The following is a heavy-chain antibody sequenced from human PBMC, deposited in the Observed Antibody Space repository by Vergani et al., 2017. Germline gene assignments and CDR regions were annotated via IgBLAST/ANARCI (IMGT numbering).Heavy chain of an antibody. J-gene: IGHJ4*02. D-gene: IGHD5-12*01. CDR2: ISWNSGSI. CDR3: AKGLIVATASPFDY. Sequence: EVQLVESGGGLVQPGRSLRLSCAASGFTFDDYAMHWVRQAPGKGLEWVSGISWNSGSIGYADSVKGRFNISRDNAKNSLYLQMNSLRAEDTALYYCAKGLIVATASPFDYWGQGTLVTVSS. V-gene: IGHV3-9*01. CDR1: GFTFDDYA.